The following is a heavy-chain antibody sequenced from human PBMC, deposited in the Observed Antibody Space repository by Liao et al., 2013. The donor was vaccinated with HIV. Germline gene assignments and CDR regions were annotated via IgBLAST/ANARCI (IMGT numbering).Heavy chain of an antibody. J-gene: IGHJ4*02. D-gene: IGHD5-18*01. CDR3: ARLRIQLSFDY. Sequence: QLQLQESGSGLVKPSQTLSLTCAVSGGSISSAGYSWSWIRQPPGKGLEWIGYIYHSGSTSYYPSLKSRVTISVDTSKNQFSLKLSSVTAADTAVYYCARLRIQLSFDYWGQGTLVTVSS. V-gene: IGHV4-30-2*01. CDR1: GGSISSAGYS. CDR2: IYHSGST.